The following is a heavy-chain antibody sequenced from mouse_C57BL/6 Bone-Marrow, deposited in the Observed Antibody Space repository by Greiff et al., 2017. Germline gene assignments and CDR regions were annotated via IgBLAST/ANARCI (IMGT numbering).Heavy chain of an antibody. Sequence: QVQLQQSGPELVKPGASVKLSCKASGYTFTSYDINWVKQRPGQGLEWIGWIYPRDGSTKYNEKFKGKATLTFDTSSSTAYMELHSLTSEDSTVYFGAKLEFDGSGGDWYFDVWGTGTTVTVSS. CDR1: GYTFTSYD. CDR2: IYPRDGST. CDR3: AKLEFDGSGGDWYFDV. V-gene: IGHV1-85*01. D-gene: IGHD1-1*01. J-gene: IGHJ1*03.